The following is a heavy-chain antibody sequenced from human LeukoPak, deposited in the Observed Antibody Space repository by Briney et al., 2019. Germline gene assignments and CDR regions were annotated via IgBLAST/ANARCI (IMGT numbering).Heavy chain of an antibody. CDR2: INHRGST. Sequence: PSETLSLTCAAYGGSFSGYFWTYVRQPPGKGLEWIGEINHRGSTNYNPSLKSRVSISVGTSKNEFSLSLRSVTAADTAVYYCARGSVYYGGSSVYFDYWGQGTLVAVSS. V-gene: IGHV4-34*01. CDR1: GGSFSGYF. J-gene: IGHJ4*02. CDR3: ARGSVYYGGSSVYFDY. D-gene: IGHD4-23*01.